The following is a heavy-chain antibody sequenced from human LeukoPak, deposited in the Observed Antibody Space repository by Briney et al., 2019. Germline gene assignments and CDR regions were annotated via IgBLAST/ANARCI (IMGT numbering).Heavy chain of an antibody. J-gene: IGHJ4*02. CDR2: IIPIFGTA. D-gene: IGHD3-22*01. CDR1: GGTLSSYA. V-gene: IGHV1-69*06. CDR3: ASGAHVRVYDSSAYYGHY. Sequence: SVKVSCKASGGTLSSYAISWVRQAPGQGLEWMGGIIPIFGTANYAQKFQGRVTITADKSTSTAYMELSSLRSEDTALYYCASGAHVRVYDSSAYYGHYWGQGTLVTVSS.